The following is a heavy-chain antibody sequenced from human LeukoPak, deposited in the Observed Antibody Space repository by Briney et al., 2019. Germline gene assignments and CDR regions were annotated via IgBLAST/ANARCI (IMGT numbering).Heavy chain of an antibody. Sequence: SETLSLTCTVSGVSISSSTYYWGWIRQPPGKGLEWIGTIYYSGSTYYNPSLKSRVTISVDTSKNQFSLKLSSVTAADTAMYYCARHDSSGPYNAFDIWGQGTTVTVSS. V-gene: IGHV4-39*01. J-gene: IGHJ3*02. CDR1: GVSISSSTYY. CDR2: IYYSGST. D-gene: IGHD3-22*01. CDR3: ARHDSSGPYNAFDI.